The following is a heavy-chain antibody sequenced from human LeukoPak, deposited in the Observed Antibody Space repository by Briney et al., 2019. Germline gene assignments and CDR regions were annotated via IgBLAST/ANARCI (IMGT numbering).Heavy chain of an antibody. D-gene: IGHD3-10*01. V-gene: IGHV3-13*04. CDR2: IGTAGDT. CDR1: GFTLSSYD. CDR3: ARGSSGLDY. J-gene: IGHJ4*02. Sequence: PGGSLRLSCAASGFTLSSYDMHWVRQGTGKGLEWVSTIGTAGDTYYSGSVKGRFTISRENAKNSLYLQMNSLRAGDTAVYYCARGSSGLDYWGQGTLVTVSS.